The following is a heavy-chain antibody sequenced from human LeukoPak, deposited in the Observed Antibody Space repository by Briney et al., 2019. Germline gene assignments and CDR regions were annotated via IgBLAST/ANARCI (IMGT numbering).Heavy chain of an antibody. CDR2: ISYDGSNK. CDR3: AKGVDIVATIPSYFDY. CDR1: GFTFSSYA. Sequence: PGGSLRLSCAASGFTFSSYAMHWVRQAPGKGLEWVAVISYDGSNKYYADSVKGRFTISRDNAKNSLYLQMNSLRAEDTALCYCAKGVDIVATIPSYFDYWGQGTLVTVSS. D-gene: IGHD5-12*01. V-gene: IGHV3-30-3*01. J-gene: IGHJ4*02.